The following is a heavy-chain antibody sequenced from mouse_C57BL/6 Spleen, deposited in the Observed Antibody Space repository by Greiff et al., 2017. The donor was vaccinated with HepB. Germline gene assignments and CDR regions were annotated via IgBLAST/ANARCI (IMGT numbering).Heavy chain of an antibody. Sequence: VQLQQPGAELVKPGASVKLSCKASGYTFTSYWMHWVKQRPGRGLEWIGRIDPNSGGTKYNEKFKSKATLNVDKPSSTAYMQRSSLTADDSAVYYCARSYDYGRFDVWGTGTTVTVSS. J-gene: IGHJ1*03. D-gene: IGHD2-4*01. V-gene: IGHV1-72*01. CDR2: IDPNSGGT. CDR1: GYTFTSYW. CDR3: ARSYDYGRFDV.